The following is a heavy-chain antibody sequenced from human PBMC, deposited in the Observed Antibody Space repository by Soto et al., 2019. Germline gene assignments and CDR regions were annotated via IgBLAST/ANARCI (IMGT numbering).Heavy chain of an antibody. CDR3: ARDLTRITLFGVVHYGMDV. J-gene: IGHJ6*02. D-gene: IGHD3-3*01. CDR2: INPSGGST. Sequence: GASVKVSCKASGYTFTSYYMHWVRQAPGQGLEWMGIINPSGGSTSYAQKFQGRVTMTRDTSTSTVYMELSSLRSEDTAVYYCARDLTRITLFGVVHYGMDVWGQGTTVTVSS. V-gene: IGHV1-46*01. CDR1: GYTFTSYY.